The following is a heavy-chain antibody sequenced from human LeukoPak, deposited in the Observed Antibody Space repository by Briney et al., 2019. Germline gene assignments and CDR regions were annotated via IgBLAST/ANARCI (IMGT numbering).Heavy chain of an antibody. V-gene: IGHV4-4*07. J-gene: IGHJ4*02. CDR3: ARAVCSGGDCYHFDH. D-gene: IGHD2-15*01. Sequence: SETLSLTCTVFGASISSNYWSWIRQPAGKGLEWIGRLFTGGNTNYNPSLKSRVTMSIDTSKNQFSLKLNSVTAADTAVYYCARAVCSGGDCYHFDHWGQGTLVTVSS. CDR2: LFTGGNT. CDR1: GASISSNY.